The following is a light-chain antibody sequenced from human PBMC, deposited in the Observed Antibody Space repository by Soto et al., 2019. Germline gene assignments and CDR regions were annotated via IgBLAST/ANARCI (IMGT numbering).Light chain of an antibody. CDR2: AAS. V-gene: IGKV1-6*02. CDR1: QGIRND. Sequence: IQMTQSPSSLSNSVGDRVTITCRASQGIRNDLGWYQQKPGKAPKLLIYAASSLQSGVPPRFSGSGSGTDFTLAISSLQPEDSATYYCLQDVNYPWTFGQGTKVDIK. CDR3: LQDVNYPWT. J-gene: IGKJ1*01.